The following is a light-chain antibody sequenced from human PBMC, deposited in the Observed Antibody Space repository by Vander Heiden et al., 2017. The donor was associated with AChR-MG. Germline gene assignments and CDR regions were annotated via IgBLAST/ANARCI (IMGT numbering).Light chain of an antibody. V-gene: IGKV1-5*03. CDR3: QQYNDYLAT. Sequence: DTQMTQSPSTLSASVGDRVTTTCRASHGIGGWLAWYQQKPGKAPNLLIYKASTLETGVPSRFSGSVSGTEFTLTISSLQPDDFATYYCQQYNDYLATFGGGTKVEI. CDR1: HGIGGW. CDR2: KAS. J-gene: IGKJ4*01.